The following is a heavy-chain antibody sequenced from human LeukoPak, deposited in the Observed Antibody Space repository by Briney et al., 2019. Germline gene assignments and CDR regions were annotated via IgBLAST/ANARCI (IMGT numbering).Heavy chain of an antibody. CDR2: IYYSGST. Sequence: PSETLSLTCTVSGGSISSSSYYWGWIRQPPGKGLEWIGSIYYSGSTYYSSSLKSRVTISVDTSKNQFSLRLSSVTAADTAVYYCARRIVGAAPFDYWGQGTLVTVSS. D-gene: IGHD1-26*01. CDR3: ARRIVGAAPFDY. V-gene: IGHV4-39*01. CDR1: GGSISSSSYY. J-gene: IGHJ4*02.